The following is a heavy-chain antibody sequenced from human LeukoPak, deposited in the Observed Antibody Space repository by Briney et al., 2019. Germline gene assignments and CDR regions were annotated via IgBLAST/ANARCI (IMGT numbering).Heavy chain of an antibody. D-gene: IGHD6-6*01. Sequence: SETLSLTCTVSRGSVNSNSYYWGWIRQPSGKGLEWIGTIYYSGNTYYNPSLERRVTISVNTSKNQFSLKLTSVTAADTAVYYCARDHEVSSSSFDYWGQRTLVTVSS. CDR3: ARDHEVSSSSFDY. CDR2: IYYSGNT. J-gene: IGHJ4*02. CDR1: RGSVNSNSYY. V-gene: IGHV4-39*07.